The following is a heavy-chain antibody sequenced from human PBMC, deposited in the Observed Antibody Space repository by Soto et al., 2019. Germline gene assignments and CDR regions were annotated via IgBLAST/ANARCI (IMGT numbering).Heavy chain of an antibody. CDR2: ISSSSSYR. CDR3: ARDNALRYCRTTSCYAPFDD. CDR1: GFTFSSYS. Sequence: ESGGGLVKPGGSLRLSCAASGFTFSSYSMNWVRQAPGKGLEWVSLISSSSSYRYYADSVKGRFTISRDNAKNSLYLQMNSLRAEDTAVYYCARDNALRYCRTTSCYAPFDDWGQGTLVTVSS. V-gene: IGHV3-21*01. J-gene: IGHJ4*02. D-gene: IGHD2-2*01.